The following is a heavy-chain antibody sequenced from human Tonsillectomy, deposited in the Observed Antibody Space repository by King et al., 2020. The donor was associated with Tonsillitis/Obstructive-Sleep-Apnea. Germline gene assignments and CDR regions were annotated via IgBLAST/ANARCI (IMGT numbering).Heavy chain of an antibody. CDR2: INPSGGST. CDR1: GYTFTTYY. Sequence: QLVQSGAEVKKPGASVRVSCKASGYTFTTYYMHWVRQAPGQGLEWMGIINPSGGSTSYAQKFQGRVPMTRDTSTSTVYMELSSLRSEDTAVYYCARETPRTTDYGMDVWGQGTTVIVSS. V-gene: IGHV1-46*01. J-gene: IGHJ6*02. D-gene: IGHD1-1*01. CDR3: ARETPRTTDYGMDV.